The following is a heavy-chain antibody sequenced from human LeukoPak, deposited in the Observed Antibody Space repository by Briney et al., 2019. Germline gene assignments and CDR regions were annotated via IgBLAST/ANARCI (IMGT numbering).Heavy chain of an antibody. D-gene: IGHD6-6*01. CDR1: GYTFTGYD. CDR2: IIPIFGTA. J-gene: IGHJ6*03. Sequence: GASVKVSCKASGYTFTGYDINWVRQATGQGLEWMGGIIPIFGTANYAQKFQGRVTITADESTSTAYMELSSLRSEDTAVYYCARVAVAARPGGYYYYYMDVWGKGTTVTVSS. V-gene: IGHV1-69*13. CDR3: ARVAVAARPGGYYYYYMDV.